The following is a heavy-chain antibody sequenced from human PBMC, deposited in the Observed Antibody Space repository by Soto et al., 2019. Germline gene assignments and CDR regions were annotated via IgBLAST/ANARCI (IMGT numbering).Heavy chain of an antibody. CDR3: ARRWFSGSTWYYFDY. V-gene: IGHV4-39*01. J-gene: IGHJ4*02. CDR2: LYPGGGT. D-gene: IGHD2-15*01. CDR1: GGSISSGNFQ. Sequence: SETLSLTCAVSGGSISSGNFQWGWIRQPRGKGLEWIATLYPGGGTYYNPSLKSRVTISVDTSKSQFSLNLSAVTAADTAAYYCARRWFSGSTWYYFDYWGKGVLVTVSS.